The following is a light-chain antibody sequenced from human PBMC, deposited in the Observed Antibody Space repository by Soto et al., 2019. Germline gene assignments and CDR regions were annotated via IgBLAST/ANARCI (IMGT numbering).Light chain of an antibody. V-gene: IGKV3-20*01. CDR1: QSVNSDY. J-gene: IGKJ1*01. Sequence: EIVLTQSPGTLSLFPGERATLSCRATQSVNSDYLAWYQQKPGQAPRLLIYIASRRATGMPDRFSGSGSGTDFTLTINRLEPEDFAVYYCQQYGTSPWTFGQGTKVEIK. CDR3: QQYGTSPWT. CDR2: IAS.